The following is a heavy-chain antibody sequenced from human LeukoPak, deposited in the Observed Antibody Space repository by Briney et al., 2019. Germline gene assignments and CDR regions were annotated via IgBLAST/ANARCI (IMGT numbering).Heavy chain of an antibody. Sequence: GRSLRLSCAASGFTFDDYAMPWVRQAPGKGLEWVAVIWYDGSNKDYADSVKGRFTISRDNSKNTLYLQMNSLRAEDTAVYYCAREWYGFDYWGQGTLVTVSS. CDR2: IWYDGSNK. V-gene: IGHV3-33*08. J-gene: IGHJ4*02. CDR1: GFTFDDYA. CDR3: AREWYGFDY. D-gene: IGHD2-15*01.